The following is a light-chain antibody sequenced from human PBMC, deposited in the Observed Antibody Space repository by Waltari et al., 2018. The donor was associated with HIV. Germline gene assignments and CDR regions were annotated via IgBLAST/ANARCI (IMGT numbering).Light chain of an antibody. Sequence: QSALTQSASVSGSPGQSITISCTGTSSDVGGYNYVSWYQQHPGKAPKLVIYIVSNRPSGVANRFSGSKSGNTASLTISGLQAEDEAEYYCSSYTSSNTVIFGGGTRVTVL. V-gene: IGLV2-14*01. CDR2: IVS. CDR1: SSDVGGYNY. J-gene: IGLJ2*01. CDR3: SSYTSSNTVI.